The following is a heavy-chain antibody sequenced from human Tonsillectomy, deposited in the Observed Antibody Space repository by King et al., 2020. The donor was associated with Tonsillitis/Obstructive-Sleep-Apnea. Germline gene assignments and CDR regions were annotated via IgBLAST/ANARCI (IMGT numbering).Heavy chain of an antibody. V-gene: IGHV3-11*05. J-gene: IGHJ6*03. CDR2: ITSSSYT. CDR1: GFTFSDYY. Sequence: VQLVESGGGLVKPGGSLRLSCAASGFTFSDYYMSWIRQAPGKGLEWVSYITSSSYTNYADAVKGRFTISRDNAKNSLYLQMNSLRAEDTAVYYCARVPEPAQYYYYYYMDVWGKGTTVTVSS. D-gene: IGHD2-2*01. CDR3: ARVPEPAQYYYYYYMDV.